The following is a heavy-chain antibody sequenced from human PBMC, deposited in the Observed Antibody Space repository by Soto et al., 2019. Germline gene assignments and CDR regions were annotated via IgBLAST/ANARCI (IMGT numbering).Heavy chain of an antibody. CDR3: ARDTGWGLGY. D-gene: IGHD6-19*01. CDR2: IYYSGGT. Sequence: QVQLQESGPGLVRPSGTLSLTCAVSGDSINSNYCWTWVRQPPGKGLEWIAEIYYSGGTSYNPSRKSLVTISMDKSKNQFSLNLTSVTAADTAMYYCARDTGWGLGYWGQGTLVTVSS. J-gene: IGHJ4*02. V-gene: IGHV4-4*02. CDR1: GDSINSNYC.